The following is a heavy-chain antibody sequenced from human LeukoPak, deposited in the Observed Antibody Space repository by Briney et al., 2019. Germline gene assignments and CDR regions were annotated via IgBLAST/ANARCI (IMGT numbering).Heavy chain of an antibody. Sequence: PSETLSLTCTVSGGSISSYYWNWIRQPPGKGLEWIGYIYTSGSTNYNPSLKSRVTISVDTSKNQFPLKLSSVTAADTAVYYCARTPRRNWFDPWGQGTLVTVSS. D-gene: IGHD5-24*01. J-gene: IGHJ5*02. V-gene: IGHV4-4*09. CDR1: GGSISSYY. CDR2: IYTSGST. CDR3: ARTPRRNWFDP.